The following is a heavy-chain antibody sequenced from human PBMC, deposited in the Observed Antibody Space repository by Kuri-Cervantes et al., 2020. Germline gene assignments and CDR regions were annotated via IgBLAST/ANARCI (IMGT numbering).Heavy chain of an antibody. V-gene: IGHV2-5*02. D-gene: IGHD5-12*01. CDR2: IYWDDDK. CDR3: SRIRGTNSGYDTYYFDY. CDR1: VFSLSTRGVG. J-gene: IGHJ4*02. Sequence: SGATLAKPTQTLTLPCPFSVFSLSTRGVGVGWIRQPPGKALEWVELIYWDDDKRCSPSLKSRLTITQDTSKNQVVLTMTHRDPVDTATYYCSRIRGTNSGYDTYYFDYWGQGTLVTVSS.